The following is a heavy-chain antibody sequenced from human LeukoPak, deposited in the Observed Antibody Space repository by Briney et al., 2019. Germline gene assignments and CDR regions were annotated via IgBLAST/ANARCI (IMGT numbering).Heavy chain of an antibody. CDR2: IKQDGSDK. CDR3: ARERRGGDTFDI. CDR1: GFTLSSNW. D-gene: IGHD3-10*01. J-gene: IGHJ3*02. Sequence: GGSLRLPCAASGFTLSSNWMSWVRQAPGKGLEWVANIKQDGSDKYYVDSVKGRFTISRDNAKNSLYLQMNSLRVEDTAVYYCARERRGGDTFDIWGQGTMVTVSS. V-gene: IGHV3-7*01.